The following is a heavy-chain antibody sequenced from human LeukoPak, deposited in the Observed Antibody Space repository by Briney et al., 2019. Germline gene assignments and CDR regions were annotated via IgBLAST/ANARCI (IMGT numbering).Heavy chain of an antibody. Sequence: GASVKVCCKASGYTFTRYGISWVRQAPGQGLEWMGWISAYNGNTNYVQKLQGRVTMTTDTSTSTAYMELRSLRSDDTAVYYCARSSGYDSSGYPYYYYGMDVWGQGTTVTVSS. J-gene: IGHJ6*02. D-gene: IGHD3-22*01. CDR3: ARSSGYDSSGYPYYYYGMDV. CDR2: ISAYNGNT. CDR1: GYTFTRYG. V-gene: IGHV1-18*01.